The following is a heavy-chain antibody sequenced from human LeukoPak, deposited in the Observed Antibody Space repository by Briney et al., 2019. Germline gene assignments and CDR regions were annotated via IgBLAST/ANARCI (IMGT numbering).Heavy chain of an antibody. D-gene: IGHD3-22*01. CDR2: IYYSGST. J-gene: IGHJ4*02. CDR3: ARSRRQTYYYDSSGYYFDY. CDR1: GGSISSYY. V-gene: IGHV4-59*08. Sequence: SETLSLTCTVSGGSISSYYWSWIRQPPGKGLEWIGYIYYSGSTNYNPSLKSRVTISVDLSKNQFSLKLSSVTAADTAVYYCARSRRQTYYYDSSGYYFDYWGQGTLVTVSS.